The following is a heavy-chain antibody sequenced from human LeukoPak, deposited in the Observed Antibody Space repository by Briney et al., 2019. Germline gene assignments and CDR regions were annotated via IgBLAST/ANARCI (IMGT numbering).Heavy chain of an antibody. D-gene: IGHD6-19*01. V-gene: IGHV3-23*01. Sequence: GGSLRHSCAASGFTFSSYAMSWVRQAPGKGLECVSAISGGGPVTYYTDSVKGRFTISRDNSKNTLYLEMNSLRAEDTAVYYCARRGSSGWYDYWGQGTLVTVSS. CDR2: ISGGGPVT. CDR3: ARRGSSGWYDY. CDR1: GFTFSSYA. J-gene: IGHJ4*02.